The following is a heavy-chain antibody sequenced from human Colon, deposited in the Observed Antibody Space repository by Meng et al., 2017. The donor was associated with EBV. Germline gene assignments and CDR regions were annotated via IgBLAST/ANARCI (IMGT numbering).Heavy chain of an antibody. Sequence: QGQLQQGGEGLLQPSATLSLTCTVYGGPFSGFYWTWIRQSPGKGLEWIGEIDDSGNIIYNPSLKSRVTISGDTSKNQFSLNVISVTAADTAVYYCARSRWLLLQLWGQGTPVTVSS. V-gene: IGHV4-34*01. CDR3: ARSRWLLLQL. D-gene: IGHD3-22*01. J-gene: IGHJ4*02. CDR1: GGPFSGFY. CDR2: IDDSGNI.